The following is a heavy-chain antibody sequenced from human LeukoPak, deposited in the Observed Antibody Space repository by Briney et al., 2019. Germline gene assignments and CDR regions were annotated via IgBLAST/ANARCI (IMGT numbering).Heavy chain of an antibody. J-gene: IGHJ4*02. Sequence: GGSLRLSCSVSGFTFSSYTMHWVRQAPGKGLEYVSSININGGRTYYADSVKGRFTISRDNSKNTLYLQMNSLRAEDTAVYYCAKDAWFGELLDFDYWGQGTLVTVSS. CDR1: GFTFSSYT. CDR3: AKDAWFGELLDFDY. D-gene: IGHD3-10*01. V-gene: IGHV3-64*04. CDR2: ININGGRT.